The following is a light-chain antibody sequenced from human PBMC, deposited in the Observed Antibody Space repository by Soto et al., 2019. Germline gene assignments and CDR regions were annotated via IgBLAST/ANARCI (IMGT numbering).Light chain of an antibody. CDR3: QQYNSYSWT. CDR2: KAS. V-gene: IGKV1-5*03. Sequence: DIQMTQSPSTLSAFVGDRVTITCRASQSISSWLAWYQQKPGKAPKLLIYKASSLESGVPSRFSGGGSGTEFTFNISSLQPDDFATYYCQQYNSYSWTFGQGTKVEIK. J-gene: IGKJ1*01. CDR1: QSISSW.